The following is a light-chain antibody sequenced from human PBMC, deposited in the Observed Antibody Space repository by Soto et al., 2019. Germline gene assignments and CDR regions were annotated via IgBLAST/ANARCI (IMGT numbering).Light chain of an antibody. J-gene: IGLJ2*01. V-gene: IGLV7-46*01. CDR1: TGPVTTEHY. CDR2: DTS. CDR3: LLSYSGVGV. Sequence: QAVVTQEPSLTVSPGGTVTLTCYSSTGPVTTEHYPYWFQQQPGQAPRTLIFDTSNKHSWTPARISGSLLGGKAALTLAGVKPKDEAEYSGLLSYSGVGVFGGGAKVTLL.